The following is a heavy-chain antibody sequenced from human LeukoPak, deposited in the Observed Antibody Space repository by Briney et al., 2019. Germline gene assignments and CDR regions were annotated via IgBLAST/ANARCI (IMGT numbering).Heavy chain of an antibody. CDR1: GFTFSSYS. D-gene: IGHD2/OR15-2a*01. Sequence: PGRSLRLSCATSGFTFSSYSMNWVRQAPGKGLEWVSHITSSSSTIYYADSVKGRFTISRDNAKNSLYLQMNSLRAEDTAVYYCTSQYGWGQGTLVTVSS. CDR2: ITSSSSTI. CDR3: TSQYG. J-gene: IGHJ4*02. V-gene: IGHV3-48*04.